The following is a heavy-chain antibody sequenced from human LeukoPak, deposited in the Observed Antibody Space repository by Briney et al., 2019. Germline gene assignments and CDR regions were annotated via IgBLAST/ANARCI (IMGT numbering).Heavy chain of an antibody. D-gene: IGHD2-2*01. CDR1: GYTFTSYD. CDR2: ISTYNGNT. V-gene: IGHV1-18*01. Sequence: ASVKVSCKASGYTFTSYDISWVRQAPGQGLEWMGWISTYNGNTNFAQKLQGRVTMTTDTSTSTAYMELRGLRSDDSAVYYSATTAKGYCTSTSCLSWFGPWGQGTLVTVSA. CDR3: ATTAKGYCTSTSCLSWFGP. J-gene: IGHJ5*02.